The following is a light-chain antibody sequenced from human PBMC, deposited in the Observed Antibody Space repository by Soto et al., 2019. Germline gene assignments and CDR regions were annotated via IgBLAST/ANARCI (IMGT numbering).Light chain of an antibody. CDR3: SSYKSSITYV. J-gene: IGLJ1*01. CDR1: SSDVGSYNR. CDR2: DVS. V-gene: IGLV2-18*02. Sequence: QSALTQPPSVSGSPGQSVTISCTGTSSDVGSYNRVSWYQQPPGTAPKLMIYDVSNRPSGVPDRFSGSKSGNTASLTISGLQAEDEADYYCSSYKSSITYVFGTGTKVTVL.